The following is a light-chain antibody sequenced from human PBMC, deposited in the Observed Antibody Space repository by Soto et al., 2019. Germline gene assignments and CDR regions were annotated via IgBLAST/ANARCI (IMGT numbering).Light chain of an antibody. J-gene: IGKJ1*01. Sequence: DIQMTQSPSTRSASVGDRVTITCRASQSISVWLAWYQQKAGKAPNLLIYKASRLESGVPSRFSGSGSETEFTLTISGLQPGDSATYYCQQYNSYSPTLGHGTKVDIK. CDR3: QQYNSYSPT. V-gene: IGKV1-5*03. CDR2: KAS. CDR1: QSISVW.